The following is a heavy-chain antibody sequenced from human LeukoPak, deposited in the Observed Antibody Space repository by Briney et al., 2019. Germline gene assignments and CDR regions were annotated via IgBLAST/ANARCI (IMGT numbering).Heavy chain of an antibody. J-gene: IGHJ4*02. CDR1: GGSISSSSYY. V-gene: IGHV4-39*07. CDR2: IYYSGST. CDR3: ARIAYSSGWLLDY. D-gene: IGHD6-19*01. Sequence: KASETLSLTCTVSGGSISSSSYYWGWIRQPPGKGLEWIGSIYYSGSTYYNPSLKSRVTISVDTSKNQFSLKLSSVTAADTAVYYCARIAYSSGWLLDYWGQGTLVTVSS.